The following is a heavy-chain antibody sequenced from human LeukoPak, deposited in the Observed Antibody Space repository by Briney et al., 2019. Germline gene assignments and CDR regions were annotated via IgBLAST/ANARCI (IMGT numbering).Heavy chain of an antibody. CDR3: ARNQLLWTWFDP. J-gene: IGHJ5*02. CDR1: GYSFTSYW. V-gene: IGHV5-51*01. Sequence: NPGESLKISCKGSGYSFTSYWIGWVCQMPGKGLEWMGIIYPGDSDTRYSPSFQGRVTISADKSISTAYLQWSSLKASDTAMYYCARNQLLWTWFDPWGQGTLVTVSS. D-gene: IGHD2-2*01. CDR2: IYPGDSDT.